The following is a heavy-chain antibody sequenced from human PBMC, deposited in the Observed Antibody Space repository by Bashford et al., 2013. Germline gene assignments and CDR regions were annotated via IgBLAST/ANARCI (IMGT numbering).Heavy chain of an antibody. CDR3: ARVGDDFWSGEDYYGMDV. V-gene: IGHV1-2*02. CDR1: GYTFTGYY. D-gene: IGHD3-3*01. J-gene: IGHJ6*02. CDR2: INPNSGGT. Sequence: ASVKVSCKASGYTFTGYYMHWVRQAPGQGLEWMGWINPNSGGTNYAQKFQGRVTMTRDTSISTAYMELSRLRSDDTAVYYCARVGDDFWSGEDYYGMDVWGQGTTVTVSS.